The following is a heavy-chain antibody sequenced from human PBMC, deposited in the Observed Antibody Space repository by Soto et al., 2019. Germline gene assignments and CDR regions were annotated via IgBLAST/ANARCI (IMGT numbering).Heavy chain of an antibody. Sequence: GGSLRLSCAASGFTFSSYWMYWVRQPPGKGLVWVSRIKTDGSNTNYADSVKGRFTISRDNAKNTVYLQMNSLRVEDTAVYYCARGGSEGFMWGQGTLVTVSS. CDR1: GFTFSSYW. J-gene: IGHJ4*02. V-gene: IGHV3-74*01. CDR3: ARGGSEGFM. CDR2: IKTDGSNT. D-gene: IGHD3-16*01.